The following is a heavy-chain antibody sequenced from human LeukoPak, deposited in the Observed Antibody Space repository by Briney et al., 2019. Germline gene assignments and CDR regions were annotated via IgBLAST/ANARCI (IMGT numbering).Heavy chain of an antibody. J-gene: IGHJ6*03. V-gene: IGHV4-59*01. Sequence: SETLSLTRTVSGGSISSYYWSWIRQPPGKGLEWIGYIYYSGSTNYNPSLKSRVTISVDTSKNQFSLKLSSVTAADTAVYYCARDSIVVVPAATRREYYYYYYMDVWGKGTTVTVSS. CDR2: IYYSGST. CDR1: GGSISSYY. D-gene: IGHD2-2*01. CDR3: ARDSIVVVPAATRREYYYYYYMDV.